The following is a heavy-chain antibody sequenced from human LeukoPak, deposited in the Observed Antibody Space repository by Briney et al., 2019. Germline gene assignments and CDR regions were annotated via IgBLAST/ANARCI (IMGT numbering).Heavy chain of an antibody. D-gene: IGHD2-2*02. CDR3: ARDLEYCSSTSCYTPEARWFDP. Sequence: PSETLSLTCTVSGGSISSGGYYWSWIRQPPGKGLEWIGYIYHSGSTYYNPSLKSRVTISVDRSKNQFSLKLSSVTAADTAVYYCARDLEYCSSTSCYTPEARWFDPWGQGTLVTDSS. CDR1: GGSISSGGYY. V-gene: IGHV4-30-2*01. CDR2: IYHSGST. J-gene: IGHJ5*02.